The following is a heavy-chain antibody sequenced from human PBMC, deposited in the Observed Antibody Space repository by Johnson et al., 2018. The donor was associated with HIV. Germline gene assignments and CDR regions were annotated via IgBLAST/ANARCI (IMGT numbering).Heavy chain of an antibody. CDR3: ARGVTGYSYGT. Sequence: QVQLVESGGGVVQPGRSLRLSCAASGFTFSSYAMHWVRQAPGKGLEWVAVISYDGSNKYYADSVKGRFTLSSDSSKNTLYLQMNSLRVEDTAVYYCARGVTGYSYGTWGQGTMVTVSS. CDR1: GFTFSSYA. CDR2: ISYDGSNK. D-gene: IGHD5-18*01. V-gene: IGHV3-30*14. J-gene: IGHJ3*01.